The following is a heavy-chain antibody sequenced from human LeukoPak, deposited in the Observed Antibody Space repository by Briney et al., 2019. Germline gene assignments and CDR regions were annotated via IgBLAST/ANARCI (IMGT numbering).Heavy chain of an antibody. D-gene: IGHD6-19*01. J-gene: IGHJ4*02. CDR3: ATYSSGWSLGGY. V-gene: IGHV3-23*01. CDR2: ISASGSST. CDR1: GFTFSSYA. Sequence: GSLRLSYAASGFTFSSYAMSWVRQAPGKGLEWVSGISASGSSTYYADSVKGRFTISRDTSQNTLYLQMNSLRAEDTAVYYCATYSSGWSLGGYWGQGTLVTVSS.